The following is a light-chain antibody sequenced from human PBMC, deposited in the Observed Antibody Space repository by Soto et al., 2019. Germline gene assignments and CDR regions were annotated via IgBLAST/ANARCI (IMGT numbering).Light chain of an antibody. Sequence: QSVLTQPLSVSGAPGQRVTISCTGSSSNIGAGYDVHWYQQLPGTAPKLLIYGNSNRPSGVPDRFSGSKSGTSASLAITGLQAEDEADYYCQSYDSSLSGRWVFGGGTKLTVL. CDR1: SSNIGAGYD. J-gene: IGLJ3*02. V-gene: IGLV1-40*01. CDR3: QSYDSSLSGRWV. CDR2: GNS.